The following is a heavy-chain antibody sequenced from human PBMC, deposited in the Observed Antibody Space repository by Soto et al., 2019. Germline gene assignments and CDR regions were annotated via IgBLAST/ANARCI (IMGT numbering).Heavy chain of an antibody. V-gene: IGHV4-30-2*01. CDR1: GGSISSGGYS. J-gene: IGHJ4*02. Sequence: QLQLQESGSGLVKPSQTLSLTCAVSGGSISSGGYSWSWIRQPPGKGLEWIGYIYHSGSTYYNPSIKSRVTISVDRSKNQFSLKLSSVTAADTAVYYCARVYYGSGSYYFDYWGQGTLVTVSS. CDR2: IYHSGST. CDR3: ARVYYGSGSYYFDY. D-gene: IGHD3-10*01.